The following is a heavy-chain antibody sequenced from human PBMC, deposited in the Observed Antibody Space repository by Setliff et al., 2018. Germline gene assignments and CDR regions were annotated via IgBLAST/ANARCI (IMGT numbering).Heavy chain of an antibody. CDR3: AKGTTSSTIFGVGSFDY. V-gene: IGHV3-15*01. CDR1: GLRFSDAW. D-gene: IGHD3-3*01. Sequence: PGGSLRLSCAVSGLRFSDAWVSWVRQAPGKGLEWAGRIKSYGSGGTIDYAAPVEGRFTISRDDSKNTVYLQMSSLKIEDTAVYYCAKGTTSSTIFGVGSFDYWGQGTLVTVSS. CDR2: IKSYGSGGTI. J-gene: IGHJ4*02.